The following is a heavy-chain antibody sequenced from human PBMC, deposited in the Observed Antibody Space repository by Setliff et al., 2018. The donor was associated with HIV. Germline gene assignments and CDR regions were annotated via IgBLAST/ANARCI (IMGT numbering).Heavy chain of an antibody. V-gene: IGHV3-33*03. CDR2: IWYDESNK. CDR1: GFTFSSYG. Sequence: GGSLRLSCAASGFTFSSYGMHWVRQAPGKGLEWVAVIWYDESNKFYADSVKGRFAISRDNSKKTLYLQMNSLRAEDTAVYYCAKRTSVGSLVWGQGTLVTVSS. J-gene: IGHJ4*01. CDR3: AKRTSVGSLV. D-gene: IGHD3-10*01.